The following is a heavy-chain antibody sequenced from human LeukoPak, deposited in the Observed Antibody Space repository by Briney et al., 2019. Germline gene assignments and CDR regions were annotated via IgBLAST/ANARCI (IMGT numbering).Heavy chain of an antibody. CDR2: IYYSGST. J-gene: IGHJ4*02. V-gene: IGHV4-59*01. CDR1: GGSISSDY. Sequence: PSETLSLTCIVSGGSISSDYWSWIRQPPGKGLEWIGCIYYSGSTNYNPSLKSRVTISVDTSKNQFSLKLSSVTAADTAVYYCAREGTSSWYNYWGQGTLVTVSS. D-gene: IGHD6-13*01. CDR3: AREGTSSWYNY.